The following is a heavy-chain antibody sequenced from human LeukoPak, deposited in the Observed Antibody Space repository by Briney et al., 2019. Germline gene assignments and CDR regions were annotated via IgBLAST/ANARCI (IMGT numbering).Heavy chain of an antibody. CDR1: GGSFSGYY. CDR2: INHSGST. J-gene: IGHJ4*02. CDR3: ARGHPQYCSGGSCYDY. V-gene: IGHV4-34*01. Sequence: SSETLSLTCAVYGGSFSGYYWSWIRQPPGKGLEWIGEINHSGSTNYNPSLKSRVTISVDTSKNQFSLKLSSVTAADTAVYYRARGHPQYCSGGSCYDYWGQGTLVTVSS. D-gene: IGHD2-15*01.